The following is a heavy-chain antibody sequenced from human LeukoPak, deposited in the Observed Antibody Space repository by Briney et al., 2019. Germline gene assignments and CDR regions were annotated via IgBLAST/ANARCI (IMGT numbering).Heavy chain of an antibody. V-gene: IGHV3-64*01. J-gene: IGHJ4*02. Sequence: GGSLRLSCAASGFTFSSYAMHWVSQAPGKGLEYVSAISSNGGSTYYANSVKGRFTISRDNSKNTLYLQMGSLRAEDMAVYYCARVSTTVVDYYFDYWGQGTLVTVSS. D-gene: IGHD4-23*01. CDR3: ARVSTTVVDYYFDY. CDR1: GFTFSSYA. CDR2: ISSNGGST.